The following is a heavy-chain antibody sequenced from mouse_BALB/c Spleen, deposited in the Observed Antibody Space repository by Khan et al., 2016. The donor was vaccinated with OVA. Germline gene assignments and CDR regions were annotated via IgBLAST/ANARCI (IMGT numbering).Heavy chain of an antibody. J-gene: IGHJ3*01. V-gene: IGHV14-4*02. Sequence: VQLQQAGAELVRSGASVKLSCTASGFNIKYYYMHWVKQRPEQGLEWIGWIDPENGNTEYAPQFQDKATMTADTSSNTAYLQISSLTSGDTAVYYCNTGDGYSAWFAYWGQGTLVTVSA. CDR3: NTGDGYSAWFAY. CDR1: GFNIKYYY. CDR2: IDPENGNT. D-gene: IGHD2-3*01.